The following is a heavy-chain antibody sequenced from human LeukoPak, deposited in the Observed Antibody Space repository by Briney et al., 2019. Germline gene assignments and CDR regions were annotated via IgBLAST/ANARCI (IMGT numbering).Heavy chain of an antibody. CDR1: GGSISSYY. D-gene: IGHD6-13*01. CDR2: IYYSGST. Sequence: SETLSLTCTVSGGSISSYYWSWIRQPPGKGLEWIGYIYYSGSTNYNPSLKSRVTISVDTSKNQFSLKLSSVTAADTAVYYCARDTRIAAAGTSWFDPWGQGTLVTVSS. V-gene: IGHV4-59*01. J-gene: IGHJ5*02. CDR3: ARDTRIAAAGTSWFDP.